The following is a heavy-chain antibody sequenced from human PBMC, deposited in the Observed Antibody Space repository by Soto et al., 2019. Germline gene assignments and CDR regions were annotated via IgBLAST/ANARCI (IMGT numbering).Heavy chain of an antibody. Sequence: GASVKVSCKVSGYTLTELSMHWVRQAPGKGLEWMGSFDPEDGETIYAQKFQGRVTMTEDTSTDTAYMELSSLRSEDTAVYYCATRVVTRFLEWFPRHDAFDIWGQGTMVTVSS. CDR3: ATRVVTRFLEWFPRHDAFDI. CDR1: GYTLTELS. J-gene: IGHJ3*02. D-gene: IGHD3-3*01. V-gene: IGHV1-24*01. CDR2: FDPEDGET.